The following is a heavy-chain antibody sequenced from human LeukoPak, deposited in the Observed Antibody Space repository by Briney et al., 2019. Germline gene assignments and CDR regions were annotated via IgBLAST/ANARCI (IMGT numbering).Heavy chain of an antibody. CDR2: ISGDGGST. Sequence: PGGSLRLSCAASGFTFDDYAMHWVRQAPGKGLEWVSLISGDGGSTYYADSVKGRFTISRDSSKNSLYLQMNSLRTEDTALYYCAKEVAGSAMDYYYGMDVWGQGTTVTVSS. D-gene: IGHD2-15*01. V-gene: IGHV3-43*02. CDR3: AKEVAGSAMDYYYGMDV. CDR1: GFTFDDYA. J-gene: IGHJ6*02.